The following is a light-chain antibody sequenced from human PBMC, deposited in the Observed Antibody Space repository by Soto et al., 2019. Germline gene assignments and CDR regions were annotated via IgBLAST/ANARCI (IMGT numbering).Light chain of an antibody. CDR3: QSYDNFLRVI. CDR1: SSNLGTNYD. V-gene: IGLV1-40*01. CDR2: GNT. Sequence: QPVLTQPPSVSGAPGQNITISCTGSSSNLGTNYDVHWYQRLPETAPKLLIYGNTNRPSGVPDRFSGSKSGTSASLAITGLQAEDEADYYCQSYDNFLRVICGGGTKLTVL. J-gene: IGLJ2*01.